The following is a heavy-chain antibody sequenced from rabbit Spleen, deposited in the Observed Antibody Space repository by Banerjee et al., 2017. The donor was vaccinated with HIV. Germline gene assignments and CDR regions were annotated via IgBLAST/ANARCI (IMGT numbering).Heavy chain of an antibody. D-gene: IGHD1-1*01. Sequence: QSLEESGGDLVKPGASLTLTCTASGFSFSSSYWMCWVRQAPGKGLEWIACIYAGSSNSTYYATWAKGRFTISKTSSTTVTLQMTSLTAADTATYFCARGTSSSGYLGSLNLWGPGTLVTVS. CDR3: ARGTSSSGYLGSLNL. J-gene: IGHJ4*01. CDR2: IYAGSSNST. CDR1: GFSFSSSYW. V-gene: IGHV1S40*01.